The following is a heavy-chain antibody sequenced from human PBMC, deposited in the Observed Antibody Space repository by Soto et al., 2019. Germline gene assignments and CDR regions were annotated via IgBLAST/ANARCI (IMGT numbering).Heavy chain of an antibody. J-gene: IGHJ4*02. CDR3: VRANEY. CDR2: IYYSGST. V-gene: IGHV4-30-4*01. CDR1: GGSISSGNCY. Sequence: SETLSLTCTVSGGSISSGNCYWSWIRQPPGKGLEWIGYIYYSGSTYYNPSLKSRLTISVDTSKNHFSLKLSSVTAADTAVYYCVRANEYWGPGILVTVSS.